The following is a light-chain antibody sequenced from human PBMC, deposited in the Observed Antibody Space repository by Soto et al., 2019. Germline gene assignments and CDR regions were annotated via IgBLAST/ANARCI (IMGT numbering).Light chain of an antibody. CDR2: DVT. Sequence: QSVLTQPASVSGSPGQSITISCTGTSSDVGGYNYVSWYQQHPVKAPKLMICDVTNRPSGVSDRFSGSKSGNTASLTISGLQAEDEADYYCSSYTSSSTPYVFGTGTKLTVL. CDR3: SSYTSSSTPYV. CDR1: SSDVGGYNY. V-gene: IGLV2-14*01. J-gene: IGLJ1*01.